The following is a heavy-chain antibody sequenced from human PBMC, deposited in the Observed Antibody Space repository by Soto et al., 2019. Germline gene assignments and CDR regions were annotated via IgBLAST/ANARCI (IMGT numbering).Heavy chain of an antibody. CDR1: GYPFIKYG. CDR2: IKVDSGYT. CDR3: ATSNAAGFVP. D-gene: IGHD2-15*01. J-gene: IGHJ5*02. V-gene: IGHV1-18*04. Sequence: QLQLVQSAAEVKKPGASVRVSCQAYGYPFIKYGISCIRQAPEQGLEWMGWIKVDSGYTNYAQQFQGRVTMTADTTPATPFMELRSLRLVGTAVYFCATSNAAGFVPWGQGKLVSVSS.